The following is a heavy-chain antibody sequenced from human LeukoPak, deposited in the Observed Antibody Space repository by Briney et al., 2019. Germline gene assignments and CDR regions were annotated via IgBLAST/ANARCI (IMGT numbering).Heavy chain of an antibody. CDR2: ISGSGGST. D-gene: IGHD3-3*01. Sequence: GGSLRLSCAASGFTFSSYAMSWVRQAPGKGLEWVSAISGSGGSTYYADSVKGRFTISRDNSKNTLYLQMNSLRAEDTAVYYCAKGLWIMSYDFWSGLYYFDYWGQGTLVTVSS. V-gene: IGHV3-23*01. CDR3: AKGLWIMSYDFWSGLYYFDY. J-gene: IGHJ4*02. CDR1: GFTFSSYA.